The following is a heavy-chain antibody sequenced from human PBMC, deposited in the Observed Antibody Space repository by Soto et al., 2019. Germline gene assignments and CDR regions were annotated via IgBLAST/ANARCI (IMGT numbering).Heavy chain of an antibody. Sequence: ASVKVSCKASGGTFSSYAISWVRQAPGQGLEWMGGIIPIFGTANYAQKFQGRVTITADKSTSTAYMELSSLRSEDTAVYYCARDRLYFAATIEYYYGMDVWGQGTTVTVSS. D-gene: IGHD5-12*01. CDR1: GGTFSSYA. CDR3: ARDRLYFAATIEYYYGMDV. J-gene: IGHJ6*02. CDR2: IIPIFGTA. V-gene: IGHV1-69*06.